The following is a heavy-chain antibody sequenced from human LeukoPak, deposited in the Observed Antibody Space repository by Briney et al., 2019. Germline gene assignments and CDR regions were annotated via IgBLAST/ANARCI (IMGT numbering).Heavy chain of an antibody. CDR2: INHSGST. J-gene: IGHJ4*02. CDR1: GGSFSGYY. D-gene: IGHD5-24*01. CDR3: ARGNGGDGYNYTSGVDY. V-gene: IGHV4-34*01. Sequence: SEILSLTCAGYGGSFSGYYWSWIRQPPGKGLEWIGEINHSGSTNYNPSLKSRVTISVDTSKNQFSLKLSSVTAADTAVYYCARGNGGDGYNYTSGVDYWGQGTLVTVSS.